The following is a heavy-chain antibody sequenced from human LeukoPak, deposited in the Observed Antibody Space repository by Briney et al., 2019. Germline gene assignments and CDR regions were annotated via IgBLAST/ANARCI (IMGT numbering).Heavy chain of an antibody. D-gene: IGHD1-26*01. V-gene: IGHV1-69*05. J-gene: IGHJ4*02. Sequence: GSSVKVSCKASGGSFSRHAISWVRQAPGQGLEWMGEIIPLFGTTHYAQKFQGRVTITTDESTSTGYVELSSLRSEDTAVYYCARGVIVAATHFDNWGQGALVTVS. CDR3: ARGVIVAATHFDN. CDR2: IIPLFGTT. CDR1: GGSFSRHA.